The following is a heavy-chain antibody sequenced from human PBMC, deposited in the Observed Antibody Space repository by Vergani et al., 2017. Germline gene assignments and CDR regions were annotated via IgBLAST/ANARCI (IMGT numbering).Heavy chain of an antibody. CDR3: AKDMGGYDYGPLDY. D-gene: IGHD5-12*01. V-gene: IGHV3-9*03. CDR1: GFTFDDYA. Sequence: EVRLLESGGGLVQPGGSLRLSCAASGFTFDDYAMHWVRQAPGKGLEWVSGISWNSGSIGYADSVKGRFTISRDNAKNSLYLQMNSLRAEDMALYYCAKDMGGYDYGPLDYWGQGTLVTVSS. J-gene: IGHJ4*02. CDR2: ISWNSGSI.